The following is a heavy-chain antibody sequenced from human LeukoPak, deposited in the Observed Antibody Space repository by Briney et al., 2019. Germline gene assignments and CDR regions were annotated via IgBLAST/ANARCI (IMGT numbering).Heavy chain of an antibody. V-gene: IGHV3-23*01. CDR1: GFTFSSYA. CDR2: ISGSGGST. J-gene: IGHJ4*02. Sequence: GGSLRLSCAASGFTFSSYAMSWVRQAPGKGLEWVSAISGSGGSTYYADSVKGRFTISRDNSKNTLYLQMNSLRAEDTAVYYCAKVALRFLEWLSDYYFDYWGQGTLVTVSS. CDR3: AKVALRFLEWLSDYYFDY. D-gene: IGHD3-3*01.